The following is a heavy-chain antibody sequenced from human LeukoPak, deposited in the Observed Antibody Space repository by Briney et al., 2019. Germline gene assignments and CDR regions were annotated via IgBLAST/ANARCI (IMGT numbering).Heavy chain of an antibody. V-gene: IGHV3-15*01. J-gene: IGHJ4*02. Sequence: GGSLRLSCAASGFTFSSYEMNWVRQAPGKGLEWVGRIKSKTDGGTTDYAAPVKGRFTISRDDSKNTLYLQMNSLKTEDTAVYYCTTERRRGNVDTAMVKFFDYWGQGTLVAVSS. D-gene: IGHD5-18*01. CDR1: GFTFSSYE. CDR3: TTERRRGNVDTAMVKFFDY. CDR2: IKSKTDGGTT.